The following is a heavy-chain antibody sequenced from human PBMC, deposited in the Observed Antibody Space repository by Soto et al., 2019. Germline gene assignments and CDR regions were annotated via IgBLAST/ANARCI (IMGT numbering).Heavy chain of an antibody. D-gene: IGHD3-3*01. J-gene: IGHJ6*02. Sequence: QVQLVQSGAEVKKPGASVKVSCKASGYTFTNYAIHWVRQAPGQRLEWMGWINSGNGYTKYSQKFQGRVTITRDTSANTSYMELNSLRSEDTAVYYCARFLEWFHGMDVWGQGTTVTV. CDR2: INSGNGYT. V-gene: IGHV1-3*01. CDR3: ARFLEWFHGMDV. CDR1: GYTFTNYA.